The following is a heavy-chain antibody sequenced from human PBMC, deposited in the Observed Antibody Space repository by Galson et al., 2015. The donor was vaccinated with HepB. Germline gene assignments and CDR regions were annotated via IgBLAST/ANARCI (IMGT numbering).Heavy chain of an antibody. CDR2: ISYDGSNK. Sequence: SLRLSCAASTFIFSTYSMNWVRQAPGKGLEWVAVISYDGSNKYYADSVKGRFTISRDNSKSTLYLQMNSLRAEDTAVYYCARDRNSYGSGSLFLWWGQGTLVTVSS. J-gene: IGHJ4*02. D-gene: IGHD3-10*01. CDR3: ARDRNSYGSGSLFLW. V-gene: IGHV3-30*03. CDR1: TFIFSTYS.